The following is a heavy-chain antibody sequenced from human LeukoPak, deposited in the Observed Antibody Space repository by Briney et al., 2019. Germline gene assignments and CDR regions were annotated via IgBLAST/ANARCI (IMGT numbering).Heavy chain of an antibody. J-gene: IGHJ4*02. Sequence: SETLSLTCTVSGGSISSGSYYWSWIRQPAGKGLEWIGRIYTRGNTNYNPSLKSRVTISVDTSKNQFSLKLSSVTAADTAVYYCASSKLASFDYWGQGTLVTVSS. CDR3: ASSKLASFDY. V-gene: IGHV4-61*02. D-gene: IGHD6-13*01. CDR2: IYTRGNT. CDR1: GGSISSGSYY.